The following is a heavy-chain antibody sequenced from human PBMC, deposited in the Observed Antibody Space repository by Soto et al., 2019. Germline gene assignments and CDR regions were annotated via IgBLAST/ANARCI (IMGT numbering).Heavy chain of an antibody. CDR2: VSGSSSYI. CDR3: ARELRGHYGP. D-gene: IGHD4-17*01. J-gene: IGHJ3*01. CDR1: GFNFRNFN. Sequence: GGSLSLSCEGSGFNFRNFNMIWVRQAPGKGLEWVSSVSGSSSYIYYADSVKGRFTVSRDNANNLVFLQMNGLRPEDTAMYYCARELRGHYGPWGQGTMLT. V-gene: IGHV3-21*06.